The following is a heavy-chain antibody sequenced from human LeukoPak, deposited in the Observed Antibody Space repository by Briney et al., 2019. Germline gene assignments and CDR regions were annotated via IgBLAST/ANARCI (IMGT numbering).Heavy chain of an antibody. CDR3: AKDFRPRAVAGTRWFDP. CDR1: GFTFSSYA. D-gene: IGHD6-19*01. J-gene: IGHJ5*02. V-gene: IGHV3-23*01. Sequence: PGGSLRLSCAASGFTFSSYAMSWVRQAPGKGLEWVSAISGSGGSTYYADSVKGRFTISRDNSKNTLYLQMNSLRAEDTAVYYCAKDFRPRAVAGTRWFDPWGQGTLVTVSS. CDR2: ISGSGGST.